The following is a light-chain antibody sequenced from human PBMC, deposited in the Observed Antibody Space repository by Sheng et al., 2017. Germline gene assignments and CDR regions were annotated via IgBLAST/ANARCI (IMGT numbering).Light chain of an antibody. J-gene: IGLJ3*02. CDR1: SSDVGGHNY. CDR2: DVT. CDR3: SSYTSSGTWV. V-gene: IGLV2-14*03. Sequence: QSALTQPASVSGSPGQSITISCTGTSSDVGGHNYVSWYQQHPGEVPKLMVYDVTSRPSGVSNRFSGSKSGNTASLTISGLQAEDEADYFCSSYTSSGTWVFGGGTRLTVL.